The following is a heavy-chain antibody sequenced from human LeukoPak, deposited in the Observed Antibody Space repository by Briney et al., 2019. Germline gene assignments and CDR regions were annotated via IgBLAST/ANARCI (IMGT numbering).Heavy chain of an antibody. CDR2: ISGSGGST. CDR3: AKGPYYDYVWGSFIDY. CDR1: GFTFSSYG. V-gene: IGHV3-23*01. J-gene: IGHJ4*02. D-gene: IGHD3-16*01. Sequence: PGGSLRLSCAASGFTFSSYGMSWVRQAPGKGLEWVSAISGSGGSTYYADSVKGRFTISRDNSKNTLYLQMNSLRAEDTAVYYCAKGPYYDYVWGSFIDYWGQGTLVTVSS.